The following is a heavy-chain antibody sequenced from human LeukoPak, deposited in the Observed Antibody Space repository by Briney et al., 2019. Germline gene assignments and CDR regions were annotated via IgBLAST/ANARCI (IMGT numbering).Heavy chain of an antibody. CDR3: AREILGAHCSSTSCYTKIDY. J-gene: IGHJ4*02. Sequence: PGGSLRLSCAASGFTVSSNYMSWVRQAPGKGLEWVSVIYSGGSTYYADSVKGRFTISRDNSKNTLYLQMNSLRAEDTAVYYCAREILGAHCSSTSCYTKIDYWGQGTLVTVSS. CDR2: IYSGGST. V-gene: IGHV3-53*01. D-gene: IGHD2-2*02. CDR1: GFTVSSNY.